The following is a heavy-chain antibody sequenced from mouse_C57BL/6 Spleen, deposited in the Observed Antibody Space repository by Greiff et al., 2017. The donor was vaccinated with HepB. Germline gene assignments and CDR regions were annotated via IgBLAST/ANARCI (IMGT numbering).Heavy chain of an antibody. J-gene: IGHJ1*03. Sequence: DVKLVESEGGLVQPGSSMKLSCTASGFTFSDYYMAWVRQVPEKGLEWVANINYDGSSTYYLDSLKSRFIISRDNAKNILYLQMSSLKSEDTATYYCASRLHWYFDVWGTGTTVTVSS. CDR3: ASRLHWYFDV. V-gene: IGHV5-16*02. CDR2: INYDGSST. CDR1: GFTFSDYY.